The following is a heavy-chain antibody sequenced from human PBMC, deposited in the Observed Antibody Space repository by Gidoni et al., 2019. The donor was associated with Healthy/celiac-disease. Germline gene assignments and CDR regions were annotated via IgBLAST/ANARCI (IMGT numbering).Heavy chain of an antibody. V-gene: IGHV3-30*18. D-gene: IGHD2-15*01. Sequence: QVQLVESGGGVVQPGRSLRLSCAASGFTFSSYGMHWVRQAPGKGLEWVAVISYDGSNKYYADSVKGRFTISRDNSKNTLYLQMNSLRAEDTAVYYCAKGHVVVVAEIEYWGQGTLVTVSS. J-gene: IGHJ4*02. CDR2: ISYDGSNK. CDR3: AKGHVVVVAEIEY. CDR1: GFTFSSYG.